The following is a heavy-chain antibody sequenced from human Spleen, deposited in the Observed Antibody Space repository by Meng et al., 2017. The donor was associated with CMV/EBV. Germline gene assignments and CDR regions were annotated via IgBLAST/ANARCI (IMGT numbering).Heavy chain of an antibody. D-gene: IGHD6-19*01. Sequence: GGSLRLSCAASGFTFSSYWMSWVRQAPGKGLEWVANINQDGREKYYVDSVKGRFTISRDNAKNSLYLQMNSLRAEDTAVYYCARVHSSGWHFDYWGQGTLVTVSS. V-gene: IGHV3-7*01. CDR3: ARVHSSGWHFDY. J-gene: IGHJ4*02. CDR1: GFTFSSYW. CDR2: INQDGREK.